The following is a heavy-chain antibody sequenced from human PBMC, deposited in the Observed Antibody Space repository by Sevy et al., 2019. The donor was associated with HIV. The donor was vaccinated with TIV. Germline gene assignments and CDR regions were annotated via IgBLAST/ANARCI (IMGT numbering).Heavy chain of an antibody. D-gene: IGHD3-9*01. Sequence: ASVKVSCKASGYTFTSQYMHWVRQAPGQGLEWMGIINPSGGSTSYAQKFQGRVTMTRDTSTSTVYMELSSLRSEDTAVYNCARDSDNYDILTGYYPFDYWGQGTLVTVSS. CDR1: GYTFTSQY. CDR3: ARDSDNYDILTGYYPFDY. J-gene: IGHJ4*02. CDR2: INPSGGST. V-gene: IGHV1-46*01.